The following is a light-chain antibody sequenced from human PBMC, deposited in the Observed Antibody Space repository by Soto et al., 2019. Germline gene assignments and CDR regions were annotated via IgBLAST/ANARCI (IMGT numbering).Light chain of an antibody. J-gene: IGLJ1*01. V-gene: IGLV2-8*01. CDR2: EVS. Sequence: QSALTQPPSASGSPGQSVTISCTGTRSDVGGYNYVSWYQQHPGKAPKLMIYEVSRRPSGVPDRFSGSKSGNTASLTVSGLQAEDEADYFCSSYAGSSYVFGTGTKLTVL. CDR1: RSDVGGYNY. CDR3: SSYAGSSYV.